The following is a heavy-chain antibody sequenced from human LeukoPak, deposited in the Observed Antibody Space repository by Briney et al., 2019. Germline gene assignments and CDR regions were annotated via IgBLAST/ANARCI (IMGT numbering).Heavy chain of an antibody. CDR1: GGSISSYY. CDR3: ARDGYDILTGYLNYYYYYMDV. V-gene: IGHV4-4*07. CDR2: IYTSGST. Sequence: SETLSLTCTVSGGSISSYYWSWIRQPAGKGLEWIGRIYTSGSTNYNPSLKSRVTISVDTSKNQFSLKLSSVTAADTAVYYCARDGYDILTGYLNYYYYYMDVWGKGTTVTVSS. D-gene: IGHD3-9*01. J-gene: IGHJ6*03.